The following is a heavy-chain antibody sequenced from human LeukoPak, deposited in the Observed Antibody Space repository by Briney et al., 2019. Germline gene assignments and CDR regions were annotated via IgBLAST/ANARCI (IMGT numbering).Heavy chain of an antibody. CDR1: GFTFNNAW. Sequence: GGSLRLSCASSGFTFNNAWMSWVRQAPGKGLEWVGRIKSKTNGGTTDYAAPVKGRFTISRDDSKNTLYLQMNSLKTEDTAVYYCTTCLLAYSFDYWGQGTLVTVSS. D-gene: IGHD2-15*01. V-gene: IGHV3-15*01. J-gene: IGHJ4*02. CDR3: TTCLLAYSFDY. CDR2: IKSKTNGGTT.